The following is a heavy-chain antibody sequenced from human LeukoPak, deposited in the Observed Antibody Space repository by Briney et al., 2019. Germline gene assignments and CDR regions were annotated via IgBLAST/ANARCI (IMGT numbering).Heavy chain of an antibody. J-gene: IGHJ4*02. CDR2: TYYRSKWYT. V-gene: IGHV6-1*01. CDR1: GDSVSRNTAA. D-gene: IGHD3-10*01. Sequence: SQTLSLTCAISGDSVSRNTAAWNWIRQSPSRGLEWLGRTYYRSKWYTDYAESVKSRITINSDTSKNQFSLHLNSVTPEDTAVYYCARVLWFGQLETFGYWGQGTLVTVSS. CDR3: ARVLWFGQLETFGY.